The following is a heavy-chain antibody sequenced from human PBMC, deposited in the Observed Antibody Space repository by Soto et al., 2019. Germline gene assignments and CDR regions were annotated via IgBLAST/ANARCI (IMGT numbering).Heavy chain of an antibody. D-gene: IGHD2-21*01. CDR1: GGSISDNNW. V-gene: IGHV4-4*02. J-gene: IGHJ4*02. CDR3: ARHIGVPGTRGFDY. Sequence: QVQLQESGPGLVRPSGTLSLTCAVSGGSISDNNWWSWVRQPPGKGLEWIGEIYRSGTANYNPSLNSRVTISMDKSKKQISLHLHSVTAADSAVYYCARHIGVPGTRGFDYWGQGTLVTVSS. CDR2: IYRSGTA.